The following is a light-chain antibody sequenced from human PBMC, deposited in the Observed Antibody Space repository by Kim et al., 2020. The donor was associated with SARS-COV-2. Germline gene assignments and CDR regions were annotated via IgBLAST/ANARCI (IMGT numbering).Light chain of an antibody. CDR1: SGHSSYA. Sequence: QLVLTQSPSASASPGASVKLTCTLSSGHSSYAIAWHQQQPEKGPRYLMKLNSDGSHSKGDGIPDRFSGSSSGAERYLTISSPQSEDEADYYCQTWGTGIRVFGGGTKLTVL. V-gene: IGLV4-69*01. CDR2: LNSDGSH. J-gene: IGLJ3*02. CDR3: QTWGTGIRV.